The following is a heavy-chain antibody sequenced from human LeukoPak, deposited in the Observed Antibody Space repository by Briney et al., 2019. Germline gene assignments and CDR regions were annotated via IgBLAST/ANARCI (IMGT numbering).Heavy chain of an antibody. CDR3: AREFHGSGWSDY. Sequence: SETLSLTCTVSGGSISSSRYYWGWIRQPPGKGLEWIGSIYYSGSTYYNPSLKSRVTISVDTSKNQFSLKLSSVTAADTAVYYCAREFHGSGWSDYWGQGTLVTVSS. CDR1: GGSISSSRYY. V-gene: IGHV4-39*07. CDR2: IYYSGST. J-gene: IGHJ4*02. D-gene: IGHD6-19*01.